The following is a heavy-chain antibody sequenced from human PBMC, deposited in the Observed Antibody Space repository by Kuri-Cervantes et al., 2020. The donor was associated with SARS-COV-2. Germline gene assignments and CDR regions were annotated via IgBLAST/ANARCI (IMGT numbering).Heavy chain of an antibody. J-gene: IGHJ3*02. CDR1: GFTFSSYE. CDR2: ISSSGSTI. CDR3: ARRLEYDFWSGPLDAFDI. D-gene: IGHD3-3*01. Sequence: GESLRLSCAASGFTFSSYEMNWVRQAPGKGLEWVSYISSSGSTIYYADSVRGRFTISRDNAKNSLYLQMNSLRAEDTAVYYCARRLEYDFWSGPLDAFDIWGQGTMVTVSS. V-gene: IGHV3-48*03.